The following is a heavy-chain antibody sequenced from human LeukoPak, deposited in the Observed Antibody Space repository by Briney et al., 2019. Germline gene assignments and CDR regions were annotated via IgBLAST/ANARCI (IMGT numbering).Heavy chain of an antibody. CDR2: IKSDGSDT. D-gene: IGHD3-22*01. Sequence: GGSLRLSCAASGFAFNTYWMHRVRQAPGKGLVWVSRIKSDGSDTTYTDSVKGRFTISRDNAKNTLYLQMNSLSAEDTAMYFCARDRGYTFDYWGQGTLVTVSS. V-gene: IGHV3-74*01. CDR3: ARDRGYTFDY. J-gene: IGHJ4*02. CDR1: GFAFNTYW.